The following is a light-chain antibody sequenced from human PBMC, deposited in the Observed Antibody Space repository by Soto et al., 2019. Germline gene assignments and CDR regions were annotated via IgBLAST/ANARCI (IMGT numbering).Light chain of an antibody. CDR1: QSISSR. J-gene: IGKJ4*01. CDR3: QHYNSYPLT. CDR2: DAS. Sequence: DIQMTQSPSTLSASVGDRVTITCRASQSISSRLAWYQQKPGKAPKLLIYDASTLESGVPSRISGSASGTDFTLTISSLQPDDSATYYCQHYNSYPLTFGGGTKVDIK. V-gene: IGKV1-5*01.